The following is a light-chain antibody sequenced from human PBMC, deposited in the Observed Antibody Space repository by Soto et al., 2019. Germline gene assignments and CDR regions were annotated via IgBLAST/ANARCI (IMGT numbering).Light chain of an antibody. CDR3: HQYNNWPIT. J-gene: IGKJ5*01. Sequence: EVVLTQSPATLSVSPGEGATLSCRASQSVNVLLAWYQQKPGQAPRLLIYRASTRATGVPARFSGSGSETEFTLTISALQSEDFAVYYCHQYNNWPITFGQGTRLEIK. CDR2: RAS. V-gene: IGKV3-15*01. CDR1: QSVNVL.